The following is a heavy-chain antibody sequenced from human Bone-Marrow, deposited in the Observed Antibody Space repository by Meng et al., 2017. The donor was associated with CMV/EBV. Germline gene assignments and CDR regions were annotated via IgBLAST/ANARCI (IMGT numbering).Heavy chain of an antibody. V-gene: IGHV3-21*01. D-gene: IGHD6-13*01. CDR1: GFTFSSYS. Sequence: LSLTCAGSGFTFSSYSMNWVRQAPGKGLEWVSSISSSSSYIYYADSVKGRFTISRDNAKNSLYLQMNSLRAEDTAVYYCARGRYSSSWYVSGSYYYYYYGMDVWGQGTTVTVSS. CDR2: ISSSSSYI. CDR3: ARGRYSSSWYVSGSYYYYYYGMDV. J-gene: IGHJ6*02.